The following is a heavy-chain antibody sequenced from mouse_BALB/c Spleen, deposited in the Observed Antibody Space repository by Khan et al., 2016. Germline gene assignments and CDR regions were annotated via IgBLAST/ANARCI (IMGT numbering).Heavy chain of an antibody. D-gene: IGHD4-1*02. J-gene: IGHJ3*01. Sequence: EVKLEESGGTLVQPGGSMKLSCVASGFTFSNYWMNWVRQSPEKGLEWVAEIRLKSNNYATHYAESLKGRFTISRDDSKSSVYLQMNNLRAEDTGIYYCSTGFAYWGQGTLVTVSA. CDR2: IRLKSNNYAT. CDR1: GFTFSNYW. CDR3: STGFAY. V-gene: IGHV6-6*02.